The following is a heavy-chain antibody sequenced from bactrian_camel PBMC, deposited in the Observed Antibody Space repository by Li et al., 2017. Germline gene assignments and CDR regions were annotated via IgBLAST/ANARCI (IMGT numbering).Heavy chain of an antibody. V-gene: IGHV3S40*01. CDR1: GYTVSSTR. CDR2: IGTEGVSL. Sequence: VQLVESGGGSVQAGGSLRLSCAASGYTVSSTRMSWVRQAPGKGLEWVSSIGTEGVSLAYADFVKGRSTISRDNAKNTLYLQLNNLKTEDTAVYYCGRGFKSLSPTREDVLRGQGTQVTV. J-gene: IGHJ4*01. D-gene: IGHD2*01.